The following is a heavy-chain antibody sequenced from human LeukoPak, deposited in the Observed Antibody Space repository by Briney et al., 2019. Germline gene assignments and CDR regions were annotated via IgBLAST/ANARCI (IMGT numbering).Heavy chain of an antibody. CDR3: EKYSSDNGTLDY. Sequence: GRSLRLSCAASGFTFSSYGMHWVRQAPGKGLEWVAVMSYDGSNKYYADSVKGRFTISRDNSKNTTYLQMNSMRAEDTAVYYCEKYSSDNGTLDYWGQGTLVTVSS. V-gene: IGHV3-30*18. CDR1: GFTFSSYG. J-gene: IGHJ4*02. CDR2: MSYDGSNK. D-gene: IGHD6-19*01.